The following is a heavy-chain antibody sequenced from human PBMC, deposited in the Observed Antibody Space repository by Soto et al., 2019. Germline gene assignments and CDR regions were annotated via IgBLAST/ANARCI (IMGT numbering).Heavy chain of an antibody. D-gene: IGHD6-19*01. J-gene: IGHJ4*02. CDR1: GYTLTNYP. Sequence: AAVKVSCKASGYTLTNYPITWVRQAPGQGLEWMGWINTYNQNTIYAQKFQGRVTMTTDTSTSTSYLELGSLRSDDTAVYYCGRESSGSGWSFDFWGQGSLVTVSS. CDR3: GRESSGSGWSFDF. V-gene: IGHV1-18*04. CDR2: INTYNQNT.